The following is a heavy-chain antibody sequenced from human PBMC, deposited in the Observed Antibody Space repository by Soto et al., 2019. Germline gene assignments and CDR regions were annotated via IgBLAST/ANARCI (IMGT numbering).Heavy chain of an antibody. V-gene: IGHV3-30*18. J-gene: IGHJ4*02. Sequence: QVQLVESGGGVVQPGRSLRLSCAASGFTFSSYGMHWVRQAPGKGLEWVAVISYDGSNKYYADSVKGRFTISRDNSKNTLYLQMNSLRAEDTAVYYCAKPLLPNVLRFLVWLDSESYWGQGTLVTVSS. CDR3: AKPLLPNVLRFLVWLDSESY. CDR1: GFTFSSYG. D-gene: IGHD3-3*01. CDR2: ISYDGSNK.